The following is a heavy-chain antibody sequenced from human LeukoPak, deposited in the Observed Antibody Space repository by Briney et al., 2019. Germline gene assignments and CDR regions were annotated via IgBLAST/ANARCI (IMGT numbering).Heavy chain of an antibody. Sequence: SETLSLTCTVSGGSISSYYWSWIRQPPGKGLEWIGYIYHSGSTYYNPSLKSRVTISVDRSKNQFSLKLSSVTAADTAVYYCARVVVYDILTEGYYFDYWGQGTLVTVSS. J-gene: IGHJ4*02. D-gene: IGHD3-9*01. CDR2: IYHSGST. CDR1: GGSISSYY. CDR3: ARVVVYDILTEGYYFDY. V-gene: IGHV4-59*12.